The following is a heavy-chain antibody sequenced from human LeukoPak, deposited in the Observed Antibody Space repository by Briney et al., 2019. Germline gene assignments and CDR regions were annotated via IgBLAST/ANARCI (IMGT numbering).Heavy chain of an antibody. CDR3: ARDSGSAYHFYYYMDV. Sequence: GGSLTLSCAASGYTFVTYSMNWVRQTPGKGLECVSSISRGGTYIYYTVSVKGRYTISRHDAKNSLYLQINSLRAEDTAVYYCARDSGSAYHFYYYMDVWGKGTTVTVSS. CDR1: GYTFVTYS. D-gene: IGHD5-12*01. V-gene: IGHV3-21*01. J-gene: IGHJ6*03. CDR2: ISRGGTYI.